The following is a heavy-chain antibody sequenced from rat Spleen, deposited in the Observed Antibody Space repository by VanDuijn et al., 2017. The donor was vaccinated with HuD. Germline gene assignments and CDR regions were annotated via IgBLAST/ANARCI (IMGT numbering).Heavy chain of an antibody. CDR3: TRHDYSGVITNWFAY. Sequence: EVQLVESDGGLVQPGRSLKLSCAASGFTFSNYGMAWVRQTPGKGLEWVSSINTDGGSSYYPDSVKGRFTISRDNAENTVYLQINSLRSEDAATYYCTRHDYSGVITNWFAYWGQGTLVTVSS. V-gene: IGHV5S13*01. J-gene: IGHJ3*01. D-gene: IGHD4-4*01. CDR1: GFTFSNYG. CDR2: INTDGGSS.